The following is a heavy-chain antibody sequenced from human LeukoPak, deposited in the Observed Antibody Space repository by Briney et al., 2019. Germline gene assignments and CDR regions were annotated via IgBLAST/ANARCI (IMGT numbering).Heavy chain of an antibody. V-gene: IGHV4-4*07. Sequence: SETLSLTCTVSGGSISSYYWSWIRQPAGKGLEWIGRIYSSGTTNYNPSLKSRVTMSVDASKNQFSLKLSSVTAADTAVYYCARGQYHLLYWYFDLWGRGTLVTVSS. CDR1: GGSISSYY. CDR3: ARGQYHLLYWYFDL. J-gene: IGHJ2*01. D-gene: IGHD2-2*01. CDR2: IYSSGTT.